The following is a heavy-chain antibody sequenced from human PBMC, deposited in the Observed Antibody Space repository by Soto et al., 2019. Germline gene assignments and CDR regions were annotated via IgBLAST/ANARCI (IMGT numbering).Heavy chain of an antibody. CDR2: IDPSDSYT. J-gene: IGHJ4*02. V-gene: IGHV5-10-1*01. D-gene: IGHD6-19*01. CDR3: ARSGSEWLDDY. Sequence: EVQLVQSGTEVKQPGESLRISCKGSGYSFTTYWITWVRQMPGKGLEWMGRIDPSDSYTNYSPSFQGHVTISVDKSSSTAYLQWSSRKASDTAMSYCARSGSEWLDDYWGQGTLVTVSS. CDR1: GYSFTTYW.